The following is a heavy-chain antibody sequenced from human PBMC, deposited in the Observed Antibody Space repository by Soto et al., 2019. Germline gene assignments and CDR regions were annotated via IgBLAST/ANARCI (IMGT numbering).Heavy chain of an antibody. J-gene: IGHJ4*02. CDR1: GFTFSSYG. D-gene: IGHD3-3*01. CDR3: ARGYDFWSGAWGFIDY. CDR2: IWYDGSNK. V-gene: IGHV3-33*01. Sequence: QVQLVESGGGVVQPGRSLRLSCAASGFTFSSYGMHWVRQAPGKGLAWVAVIWYDGSNKYYADSVKGRFTISRDNSKNTLYLQMNSLRAEDTAVYYCARGYDFWSGAWGFIDYWGQGTLVTVSS.